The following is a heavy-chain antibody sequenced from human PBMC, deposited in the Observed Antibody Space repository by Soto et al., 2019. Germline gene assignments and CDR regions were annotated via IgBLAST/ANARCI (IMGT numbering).Heavy chain of an antibody. Sequence: EVQLVESGGGLVQPGRSLRLSCAASGFTFHNYAMHWVRQAPGKGLEWVSGISWNSADIGYADSVKGRFTISRDNAKNSLYLQMNSLRAEDSALYYCSRDPLGSGISAAGAWGEGTLVTVSS. CDR3: SRDPLGSGISAAGA. V-gene: IGHV3-9*01. CDR2: ISWNSADI. J-gene: IGHJ5*02. CDR1: GFTFHNYA. D-gene: IGHD6-13*01.